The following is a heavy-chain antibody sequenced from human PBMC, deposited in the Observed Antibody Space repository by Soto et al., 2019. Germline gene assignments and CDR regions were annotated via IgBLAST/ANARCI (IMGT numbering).Heavy chain of an antibody. CDR1: GGSFSGYY. CDR2: INHSGST. D-gene: IGHD3-16*02. V-gene: IGHV4-34*01. J-gene: IGHJ4*02. Sequence: SETLSPTFYAYGGSFSGYYWSWIREPPLKLLEWIGEINHSGSTNYNPSLTSRVTISVDTSKNQFSLKLSSVTAADTAVYYCARRTYYDYVWGSYRHFDYWGQGTLVTASS. CDR3: ARRTYYDYVWGSYRHFDY.